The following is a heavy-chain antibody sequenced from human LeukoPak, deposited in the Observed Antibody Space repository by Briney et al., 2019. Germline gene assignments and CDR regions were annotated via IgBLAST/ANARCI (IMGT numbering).Heavy chain of an antibody. V-gene: IGHV3-66*01. CDR3: ARVSTRGAFDI. CDR2: IYSGGST. CDR1: GFTVSSNY. Sequence: GGSLRLSCAASGFTVSSNYMSWVRQAPGKGLEWVSVIYSGGSTYYADSVKGRFTISRDNAKNTLYLQMNSLRAEDTAVYYCARVSTRGAFDIWGQGTMVTVSS. D-gene: IGHD1-26*01. J-gene: IGHJ3*02.